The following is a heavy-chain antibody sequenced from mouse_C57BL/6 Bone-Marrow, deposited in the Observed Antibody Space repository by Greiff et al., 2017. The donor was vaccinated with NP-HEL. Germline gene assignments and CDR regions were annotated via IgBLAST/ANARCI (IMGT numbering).Heavy chain of an antibody. CDR2: IHPNSGST. J-gene: IGHJ4*01. CDR1: GYTFTSYW. Sequence: QVHVKQSGAELVKPGASVKLSCKASGYTFTSYWMHWVKQRPGQGLEWIGMIHPNSGSTNYNEKFKSKATLTVDKSSSTAYMQLSSLTSEDSAVYYCARAWDDYAMDYWGQGTSVTVSS. D-gene: IGHD4-1*01. CDR3: ARAWDDYAMDY. V-gene: IGHV1-64*01.